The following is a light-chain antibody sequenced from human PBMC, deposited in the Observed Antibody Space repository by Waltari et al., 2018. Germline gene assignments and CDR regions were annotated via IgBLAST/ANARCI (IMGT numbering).Light chain of an antibody. CDR1: TLRSFS. J-gene: IGLJ3*02. V-gene: IGLV3-19*01. CDR2: GQN. Sequence: SSELTQDPAVSVALGQTITMTCQGDTLRSFSANWYQQKPGQAPVLVIFGQNNRPSGIPDRFPVSTSGNTGSLTITGAQAEDEADYYCNSRDSSGDHVVFGGGTKLTVL. CDR3: NSRDSSGDHVV.